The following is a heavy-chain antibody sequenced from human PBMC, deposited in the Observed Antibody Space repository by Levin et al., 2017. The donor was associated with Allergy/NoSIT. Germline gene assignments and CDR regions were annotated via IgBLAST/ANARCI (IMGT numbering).Heavy chain of an antibody. D-gene: IGHD3-3*01. V-gene: IGHV3-21*01. CDR3: AREHHTSGVVGAFFGVVIGYGIDV. J-gene: IGHJ6*02. CDR1: GFTFSSYS. Sequence: GESLKISCAASGFTFSSYSMNWVRQAPGKGLEWVSSISSSSSYIYYADSVKGRFTISRDNAKNTLYMQMNSLRAEDTAVYYCAREHHTSGVVGAFFGVVIGYGIDVWGQGTTVTVSS. CDR2: ISSSSSYI.